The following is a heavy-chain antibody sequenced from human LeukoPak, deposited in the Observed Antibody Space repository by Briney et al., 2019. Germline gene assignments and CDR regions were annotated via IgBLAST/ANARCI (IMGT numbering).Heavy chain of an antibody. Sequence: SVKVSCKASGGTFSSYAISWVRQAPGQGLEWMGGIIPIFGTSNYAQKFQGRVTITADKSTTTAYMEVSSLKSEDTAVYYCARGVDIVDNWFDPWGQGTLVTVSS. CDR1: GGTFSSYA. CDR2: IIPIFGTS. V-gene: IGHV1-69*06. J-gene: IGHJ5*02. D-gene: IGHD5-12*01. CDR3: ARGVDIVDNWFDP.